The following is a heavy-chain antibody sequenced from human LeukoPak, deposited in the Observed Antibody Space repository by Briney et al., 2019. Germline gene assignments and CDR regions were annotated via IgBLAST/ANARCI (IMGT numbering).Heavy chain of an antibody. J-gene: IGHJ6*03. D-gene: IGHD3-22*01. Sequence: GGSLRLSCAASGFTVSSNYMSWVRQAPGKGLEWVSVIYSGGSTYYADSVKGRFTISRDNSKNTLYLQMNSLRAEDTAVYYCAKNQGSVCYDSSGYPYYYYYMDVWGKGTTVTVSS. V-gene: IGHV3-53*01. CDR1: GFTVSSNY. CDR2: IYSGGST. CDR3: AKNQGSVCYDSSGYPYYYYYMDV.